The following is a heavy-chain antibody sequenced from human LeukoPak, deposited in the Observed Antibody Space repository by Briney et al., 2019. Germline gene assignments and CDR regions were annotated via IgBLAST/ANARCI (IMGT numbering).Heavy chain of an antibody. J-gene: IGHJ4*02. Sequence: GGSLRLSCAASGFTFSSYAMHWVRQAPGKGLEWVAVISYDGSNKYYADSVKGRFTISRDNSKNTLSLQMNSLRAEDTAVYYCARGVRVVDYWGQGTLVTVSS. D-gene: IGHD2-2*01. CDR1: GFTFSSYA. CDR2: ISYDGSNK. V-gene: IGHV3-30-3*01. CDR3: ARGVRVVDY.